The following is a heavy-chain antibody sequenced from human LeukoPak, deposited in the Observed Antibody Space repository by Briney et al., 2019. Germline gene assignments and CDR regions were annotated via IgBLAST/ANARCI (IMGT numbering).Heavy chain of an antibody. J-gene: IGHJ4*02. D-gene: IGHD2/OR15-2a*01. CDR3: ARGVIPSAGDY. CDR1: GGSFSGYY. V-gene: IGHV4-34*01. CDR2: INHSGST. Sequence: SETLSLTCAVYGGSFSGYYWSWIRQPPGKGLEWIGEINHSGSTNYNPSLKSRVTISVDTSKNQFSLKLSSVTAADTAVYYCARGVIPSAGDYWGQGTLVTVSS.